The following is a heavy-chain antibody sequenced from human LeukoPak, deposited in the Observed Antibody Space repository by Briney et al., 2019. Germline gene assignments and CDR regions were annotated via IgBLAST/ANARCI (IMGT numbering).Heavy chain of an antibody. CDR1: GYTFTSYY. CDR2: INPSGGST. Sequence: ASVKVSCKASGYTFTSYYMHWARQAPGQGLEWMGIINPSGGSTSYAQKFQGRVTMTRDTSTSTVYMELSSLRSEDTAVYYCARSETYYYDSSGYCIDYWGQGTLVTVSS. CDR3: ARSETYYYDSSGYCIDY. V-gene: IGHV1-46*01. J-gene: IGHJ4*02. D-gene: IGHD3-22*01.